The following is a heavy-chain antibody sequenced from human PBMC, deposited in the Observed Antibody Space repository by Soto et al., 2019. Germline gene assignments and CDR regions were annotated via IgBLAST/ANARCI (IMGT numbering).Heavy chain of an antibody. V-gene: IGHV1-18*01. D-gene: IGHD4-4*01. CDR1: GYTFTSYA. CDR2: ISGHNGNT. Sequence: QVQLVQSGTEVKKPGASVKVSCQASGYTFTSYAISWVRQAPGQGLEWMGWISGHNGNTNYAQKLQGRVTMTTDTSTSTAYLELRSLRSDDTAVYYCARDRGGTVTNDAFDIWGQGTMVTVSS. J-gene: IGHJ3*02. CDR3: ARDRGGTVTNDAFDI.